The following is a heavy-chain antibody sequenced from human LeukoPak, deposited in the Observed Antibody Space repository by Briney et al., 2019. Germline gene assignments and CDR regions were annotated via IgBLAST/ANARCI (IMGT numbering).Heavy chain of an antibody. D-gene: IGHD2-2*01. CDR3: AKNTYTSPLQYFDY. Sequence: PGGSLRLSCAASGFTASSNYMSWVRQAPGKGLEWVSAISGSGGSTYYADSVKGRFTTSRDNSKNTLYLQMNNLRAEDTAVYYCAKNTYTSPLQYFDYWGQGTLVTVSS. CDR2: ISGSGGST. J-gene: IGHJ4*02. V-gene: IGHV3-23*01. CDR1: GFTASSNY.